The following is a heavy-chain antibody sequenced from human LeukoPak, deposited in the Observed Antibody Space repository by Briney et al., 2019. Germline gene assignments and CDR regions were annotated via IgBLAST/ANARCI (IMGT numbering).Heavy chain of an antibody. D-gene: IGHD3-16*01. CDR1: GFTFSSYW. Sequence: GGSLRLSCAASGFTFSSYWMHWVRQAPGKGLVWVSRINSDGSSTSYADSVKGRFTISRDNSKNTQSLQMNSLRAEDTAVYYCAKDDDWGRYKHWGQGTLVTVSS. CDR3: AKDDDWGRYKH. V-gene: IGHV3-74*01. CDR2: INSDGSST. J-gene: IGHJ1*01.